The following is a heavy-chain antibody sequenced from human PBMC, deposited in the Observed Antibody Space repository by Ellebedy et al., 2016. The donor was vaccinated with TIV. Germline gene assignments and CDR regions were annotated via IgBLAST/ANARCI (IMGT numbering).Heavy chain of an antibody. Sequence: GESLKISCAASGFTFSSYSMNWVRQAPGKGLEWVSSISSTSSYIYYADSVKGRSTISRDHAKNSLYLQMNSLRAEDTAVYYCARDAMADYWGQGTLVVVSS. CDR3: ARDAMADY. CDR2: ISSTSSYI. CDR1: GFTFSSYS. J-gene: IGHJ4*02. V-gene: IGHV3-21*01. D-gene: IGHD5-24*01.